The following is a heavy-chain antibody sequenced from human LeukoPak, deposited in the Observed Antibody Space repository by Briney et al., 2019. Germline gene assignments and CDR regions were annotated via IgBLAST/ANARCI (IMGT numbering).Heavy chain of an antibody. CDR1: GYSISSGYY. Sequence: SETLSLTCSVSGYSISSGYYWGWIRQPPGKGLEWIGSIYHSGSTYYNPFLKSRVTISVDTSKNQFSLKLSSVTAADTAVYYCARNYYDSSGYGYWGQGTLVTVSS. CDR3: ARNYYDSSGYGY. D-gene: IGHD3-22*01. V-gene: IGHV4-38-2*02. J-gene: IGHJ4*02. CDR2: IYHSGST.